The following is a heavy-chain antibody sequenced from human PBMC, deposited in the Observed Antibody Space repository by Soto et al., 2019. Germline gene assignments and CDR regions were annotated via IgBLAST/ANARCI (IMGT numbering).Heavy chain of an antibody. CDR2: IIPLNETP. CDR3: AIGTRTSWTGHF. Sequence: QVQVVQSGAEVKKPGSSVKVSCKASGGTFSNYAISWVRQAPGHGLEWVGGIIPLNETPVYAQTVQGKLTSTADELTRAASWKLSSLRSDDTAVYYCAIGTRTSWTGHFWGQGTRVTVSS. D-gene: IGHD2-2*01. CDR1: GGTFSNYA. J-gene: IGHJ4*02. V-gene: IGHV1-69*01.